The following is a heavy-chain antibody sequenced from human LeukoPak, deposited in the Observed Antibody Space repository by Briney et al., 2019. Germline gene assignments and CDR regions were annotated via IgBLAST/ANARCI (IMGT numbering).Heavy chain of an antibody. CDR3: ARRSGSYYSNFDY. J-gene: IGHJ4*02. D-gene: IGHD1-26*01. Sequence: SSETLSLTCTVSGGSISSYYWSWIRQSPGKGLEWIGYIYYSGSTNYNPSLKSRVTISVDTSKNQFSLKLSSVTAADTAVYYCARRSGSYYSNFDYWGQGTLVTVS. CDR1: GGSISSYY. CDR2: IYYSGST. V-gene: IGHV4-59*01.